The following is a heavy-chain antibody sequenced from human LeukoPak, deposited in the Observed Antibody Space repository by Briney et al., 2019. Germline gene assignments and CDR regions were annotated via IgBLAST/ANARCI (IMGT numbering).Heavy chain of an antibody. Sequence: SETLSLTCTVSGYSINSGYYWGWIRQPPGKGLEWIGEINHSGSTNYNPSLKSRVTISVDTSKNQFSLKLGSVTAADTAVYYCARGRYSSSWYLVGYFQHWGQGTLVTVSS. D-gene: IGHD6-13*01. V-gene: IGHV4-38-2*02. CDR1: GYSINSGYY. CDR3: ARGRYSSSWYLVGYFQH. CDR2: INHSGST. J-gene: IGHJ1*01.